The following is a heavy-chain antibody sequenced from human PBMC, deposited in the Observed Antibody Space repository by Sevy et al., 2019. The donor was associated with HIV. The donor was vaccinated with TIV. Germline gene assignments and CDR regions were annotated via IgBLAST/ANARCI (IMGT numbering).Heavy chain of an antibody. V-gene: IGHV3-48*01. CDR2: ISCSSRTI. CDR3: ARAYTGGGPHGAWTDY. D-gene: IGHD2-2*02. Sequence: GGSLRLSCAASGFTFSTYSMNWVRQAPGKGLEWVSYISCSSRTIYYADSVEGRFTISRDNAKNSLYLQMNSLRVEDKAVNYGARAYTGGGPHGAWTDYWGQGTLVTVSS. CDR1: GFTFSTYS. J-gene: IGHJ4*02.